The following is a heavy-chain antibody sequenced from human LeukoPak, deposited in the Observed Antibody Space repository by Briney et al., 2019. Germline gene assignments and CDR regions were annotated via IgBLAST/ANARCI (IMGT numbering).Heavy chain of an antibody. J-gene: IGHJ3*02. Sequence: SETLSLTCTVSGGSISSSSYYWGWIRQPPGKGLEWIGSIYYSGSTYYNPSLKSRVTISVDTSKNQFSLKLSSVTAADTAVYYCARLPVYYYDSSGPYIWGQGTMATVSS. V-gene: IGHV4-39*01. CDR3: ARLPVYYYDSSGPYI. D-gene: IGHD3-22*01. CDR2: IYYSGST. CDR1: GGSISSSSYY.